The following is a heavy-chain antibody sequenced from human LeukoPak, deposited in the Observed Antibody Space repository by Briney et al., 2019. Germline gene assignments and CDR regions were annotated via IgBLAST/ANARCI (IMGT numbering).Heavy chain of an antibody. CDR2: ISGSGGST. J-gene: IGHJ5*02. CDR1: GFTFSSYA. D-gene: IGHD4-17*01. Sequence: GGSLRLSCAASGFTFSSYAMSWVRQAPGKGLEWVSAISGSGGSTYYADSVKGRFTISRDNSKNTLYLQMNSLRAEDTAVYYCAKGPTVTTSSNWFDPWGQGTLVTVSS. CDR3: AKGPTVTTSSNWFDP. V-gene: IGHV3-23*01.